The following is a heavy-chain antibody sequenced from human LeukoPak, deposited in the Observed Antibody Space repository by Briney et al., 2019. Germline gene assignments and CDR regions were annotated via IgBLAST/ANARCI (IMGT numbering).Heavy chain of an antibody. V-gene: IGHV1-58*01. J-gene: IGHJ4*02. CDR2: IVVGSGNT. Sequence: GASVKVSCKASGFTFTSSAVQWVRQASGQRLEWIGWIVVGSGNTNYAQKFQERVTITRDMSTSTAYMELSSLRSEDTAVYYCAAADLNWNELDYWGQGTLVTVSS. D-gene: IGHD1-20*01. CDR3: AAADLNWNELDY. CDR1: GFTFTSSA.